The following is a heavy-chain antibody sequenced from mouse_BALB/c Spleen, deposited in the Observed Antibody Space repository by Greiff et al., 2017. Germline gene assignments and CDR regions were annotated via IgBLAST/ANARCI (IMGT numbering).Heavy chain of an antibody. V-gene: IGHV14-3*02. CDR3: ARGGAWFAY. Sequence: VHVKQSGAELVKPGASVKLSCTASGFNIKDTYMHWVKQRPEQGLEWIGRIDPANGNTKYDPKFQGKATITADTSSNTAYLQLSSLTSEDTAVYYCARGGAWFAYWGQGTLVTVSA. CDR2: IDPANGNT. J-gene: IGHJ3*01. CDR1: GFNIKDTY.